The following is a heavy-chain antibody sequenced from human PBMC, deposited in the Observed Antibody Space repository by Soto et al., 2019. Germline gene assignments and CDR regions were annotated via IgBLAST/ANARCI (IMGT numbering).Heavy chain of an antibody. J-gene: IGHJ4*02. Sequence: SETLSLTCTVSGGSISSGGYYWSWIRQHPGKGLEWIGYIYYSGSTYYNPSLKSRVTISVDTSKNQFSLKLSSVTAADTALYYCARAQRARLVRRYYFDYWGQGTLVTVSS. CDR1: GGSISSGGYY. CDR2: IYYSGST. CDR3: ARAQRARLVRRYYFDY. D-gene: IGHD3-9*01. V-gene: IGHV4-31*03.